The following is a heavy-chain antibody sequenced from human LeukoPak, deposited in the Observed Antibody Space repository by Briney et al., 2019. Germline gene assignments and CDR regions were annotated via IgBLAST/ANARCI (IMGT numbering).Heavy chain of an antibody. V-gene: IGHV4-39*01. D-gene: IGHD3-22*01. J-gene: IGHJ4*02. Sequence: SETLSLTCTVSVGSISSSSYYWGWIRQPPGKGLEWIGNIYYSGSTYYNPSLKSRVTISVDTSKNQFSLKLSSVTAADTAVYYCARHDSSGYYYVRAYFDYWGQGTLVTVSS. CDR1: VGSISSSSYY. CDR3: ARHDSSGYYYVRAYFDY. CDR2: IYYSGST.